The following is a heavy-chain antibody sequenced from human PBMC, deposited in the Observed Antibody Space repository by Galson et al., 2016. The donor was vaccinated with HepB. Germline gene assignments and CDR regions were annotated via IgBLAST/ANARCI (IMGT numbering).Heavy chain of an antibody. CDR1: GFTFDDYA. CDR2: TSWNSGSI. V-gene: IGHV3-9*01. D-gene: IGHD3-10*01. J-gene: IGHJ5*02. Sequence: SLRLSCAASGFTFDDYAMHWVRQAPGKGLEWVSGTSWNSGSIGYADSVKGRFTISRDNDKNSVYLQMNSLRVEDTAVYYCAREGSLGAGRGNWFDPWGQGILVTVSS. CDR3: AREGSLGAGRGNWFDP.